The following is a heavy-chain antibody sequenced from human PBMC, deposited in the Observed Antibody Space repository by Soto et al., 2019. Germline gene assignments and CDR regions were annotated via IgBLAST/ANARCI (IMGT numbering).Heavy chain of an antibody. V-gene: IGHV3-33*01. CDR2: IWYDGSNK. D-gene: IGHD5-18*01. Sequence: QVQLVESGGGVVQPGRSLRLSCAASGFTFSSYGMHWVRQAPGKGLEWVAVIWYDGSNKYYADSVKGRFTISRDYSKNTLYLQMNSLRAEDTAVYYCARDLRSYGYYYFDYWGQGTLVTVSS. CDR3: ARDLRSYGYYYFDY. CDR1: GFTFSSYG. J-gene: IGHJ4*02.